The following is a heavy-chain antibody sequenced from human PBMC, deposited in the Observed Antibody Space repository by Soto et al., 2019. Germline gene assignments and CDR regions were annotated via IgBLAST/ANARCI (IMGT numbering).Heavy chain of an antibody. CDR3: VKPKTVAGSFFDY. V-gene: IGHV3-64D*08. D-gene: IGHD6-19*01. CDR1: GFMFSTYA. J-gene: IGHJ4*02. Sequence: HPGGSLRLSCSASGFMFSTYAMHWVRQAPGKGLEYASAINSNGGSTYYTDSVKGRFTISRDNSKNTLYLQMSSLRADDTAVYYCVKPKTVAGSFFDYWGQGTLVTVS. CDR2: INSNGGST.